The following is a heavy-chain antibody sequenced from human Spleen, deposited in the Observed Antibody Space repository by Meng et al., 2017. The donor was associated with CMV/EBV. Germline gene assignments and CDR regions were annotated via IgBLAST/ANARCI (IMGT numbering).Heavy chain of an antibody. J-gene: IGHJ4*02. Sequence: GSLRLSCTVSGDSITGYYWTWIRQPPGKALEWIGYIHYSGSTNYNPSLKSRVTLSVDTIKSQFSLRLSSVTAADTAVYYCARYHLGGRNDPFDYWGQGTLVTVSS. CDR2: IHYSGST. V-gene: IGHV4-59*13. D-gene: IGHD1-1*01. CDR3: ARYHLGGRNDPFDY. CDR1: GDSITGYY.